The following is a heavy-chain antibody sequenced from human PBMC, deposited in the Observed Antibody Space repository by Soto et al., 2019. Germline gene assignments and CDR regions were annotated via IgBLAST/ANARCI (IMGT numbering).Heavy chain of an antibody. V-gene: IGHV1-18*01. Sequence: QVQLVQSGAEVKKPGASVKVSCKASGYTFTSYGISWVRQAPGQGLAWMGWISAYNGNTNYAQKLQGKVTMTTDTSTSTAYMELRSLRSDDTAVYYCARVGIAAAGTRFAYYYGMDVWGQGTTVTVSS. CDR1: GYTFTSYG. D-gene: IGHD6-13*01. CDR2: ISAYNGNT. J-gene: IGHJ6*02. CDR3: ARVGIAAAGTRFAYYYGMDV.